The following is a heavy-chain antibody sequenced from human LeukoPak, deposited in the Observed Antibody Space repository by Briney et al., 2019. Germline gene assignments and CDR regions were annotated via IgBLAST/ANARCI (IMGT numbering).Heavy chain of an antibody. J-gene: IGHJ4*02. Sequence: ASVKVSCKASGYTFTSYYIHWVRQAPGQGLEWMGWINPNTGGTNFAQKFQGRVTMTRDTSITTTHMELSSLRSDDTAVYYCATVGQWLAYDYWGQGTLVTVSS. CDR1: GYTFTSYY. CDR3: ATVGQWLAYDY. D-gene: IGHD6-19*01. V-gene: IGHV1-2*02. CDR2: INPNTGGT.